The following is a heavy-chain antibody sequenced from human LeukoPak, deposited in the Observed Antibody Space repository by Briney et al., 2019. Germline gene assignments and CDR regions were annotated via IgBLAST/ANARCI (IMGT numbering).Heavy chain of an antibody. D-gene: IGHD3-3*01. J-gene: IGHJ5*02. Sequence: ASVRVSCKASGYTFTSHGISWVRHAPGQGLVWMGWISAYNGATTYPQTFQGRVTLTKDTSTSTVYMEMRSLRSDDTAIYYCARTNMVFGVNIEQNWFDPWGQGTLVTVSS. CDR1: GYTFTSHG. V-gene: IGHV1-18*01. CDR2: ISAYNGAT. CDR3: ARTNMVFGVNIEQNWFDP.